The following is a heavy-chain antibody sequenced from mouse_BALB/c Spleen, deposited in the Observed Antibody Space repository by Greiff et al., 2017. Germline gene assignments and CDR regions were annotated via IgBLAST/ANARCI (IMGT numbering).Heavy chain of an antibody. V-gene: IGHV5-17*02. CDR2: ISSGSSTI. D-gene: IGHD2-3*01. J-gene: IGHJ2*01. CDR3: ARDGYYTFDY. CDR1: GFTFSSFG. Sequence: EVKLEESGGGLVQPGGSRKLSCAASGFTFSSFGMHWVRQAPEKGLEWVAYISSGSSTIYYADTVKGRFTISRDNPKNTLFLQMTSLRSEDTAMYYCARDGYYTFDYWGQGTTLTVSS.